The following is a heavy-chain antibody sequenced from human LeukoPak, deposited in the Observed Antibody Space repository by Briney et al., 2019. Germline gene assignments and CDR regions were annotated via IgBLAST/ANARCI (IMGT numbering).Heavy chain of an antibody. CDR2: ISYTGST. CDR3: ARTAKYYYGSETYYFFDY. CDR1: GGSISRYY. V-gene: IGHV4-59*01. Sequence: KPSETLSLTCTVSGGSISRYYWSWIRQPPGKGLEWIGYISYTGSTTYNSSLKSRVTISLDTSQNQSSLKLTSVTPADTAVYYCARTAKYYYGSETYYFFDYWGQGTLVTVSS. D-gene: IGHD3-10*01. J-gene: IGHJ4*02.